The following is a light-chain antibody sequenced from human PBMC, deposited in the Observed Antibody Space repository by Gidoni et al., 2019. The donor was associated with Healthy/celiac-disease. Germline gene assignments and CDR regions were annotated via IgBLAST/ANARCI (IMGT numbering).Light chain of an antibody. CDR1: QSVSSSY. V-gene: IGKV3-20*01. CDR3: QQYCTPPLT. CDR2: GAS. Sequence: EIRWTRSPGTLSLSPGERATLSCRASQSVSSSYLARYQPKPGQAPRLLISGASSRATGIPFRCSGTGSGLAFTLTISRLEPDAFAVCHCQQYCTPPLTFGQGTKVEIK. J-gene: IGKJ1*01.